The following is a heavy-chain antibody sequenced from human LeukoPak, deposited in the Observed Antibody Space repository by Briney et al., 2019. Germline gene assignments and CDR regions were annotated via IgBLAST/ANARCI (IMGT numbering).Heavy chain of an antibody. CDR2: IYHSGST. CDR3: ARGSQYYYGSGSPSWFDP. Sequence: SQTLSLTCAVSGGSISSGGYSWSWLRQPPGKGLEWIGYIYHSGSTYYNPSLKSPVTISVDRSKNQFSLQLSSVTAADTAVYYCARGSQYYYGSGSPSWFDPWGQGTLVTVSS. CDR1: GGSISSGGYS. D-gene: IGHD3-10*01. J-gene: IGHJ5*02. V-gene: IGHV4-30-2*01.